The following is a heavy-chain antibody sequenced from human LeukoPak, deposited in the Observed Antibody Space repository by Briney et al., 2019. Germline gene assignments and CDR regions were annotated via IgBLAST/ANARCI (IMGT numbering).Heavy chain of an antibody. J-gene: IGHJ3*02. CDR3: AAVLVAAFDI. D-gene: IGHD2-15*01. CDR1: GGSISSSSYY. V-gene: IGHV4-39*01. Sequence: SETLSPTCTVSGGSISSSSYYWGWIRQPPGKGLEWIGSIYYSGSTYYNPSLKSRVTISVDTSKNQFSLKLSSVTAADTAVYYCAAVLVAAFDIWGQGTMVTVSS. CDR2: IYYSGST.